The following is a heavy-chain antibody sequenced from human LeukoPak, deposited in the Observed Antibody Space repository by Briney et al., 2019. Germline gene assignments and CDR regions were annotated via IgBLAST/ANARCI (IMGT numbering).Heavy chain of an antibody. Sequence: QPGGSLRLSCAASGFTFSSYAMSWVRQAPGKELEWVSAISGSGGSTYYADSVKGRFTISRDNSKNTLYLQMNSLRAEDTAVYYCAKDLRRYCSGGSCSGFDYWGQGTLVTVSS. CDR3: AKDLRRYCSGGSCSGFDY. CDR1: GFTFSSYA. D-gene: IGHD2-15*01. CDR2: ISGSGGST. V-gene: IGHV3-23*01. J-gene: IGHJ4*02.